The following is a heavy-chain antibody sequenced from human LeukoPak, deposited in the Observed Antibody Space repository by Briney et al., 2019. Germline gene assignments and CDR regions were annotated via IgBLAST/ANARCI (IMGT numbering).Heavy chain of an antibody. CDR3: ASMWATVVNEGDY. J-gene: IGHJ4*02. CDR1: GGSISSYY. D-gene: IGHD4-23*01. Sequence: NPSETLSLTCTVSGGSISSYYWSWIRQPPGKGLEWIGYIYYSGSTNYNPSLKSRVTISVDTSKNQFSLKLSSVTAADTAVYYCASMWATVVNEGDYWGQGTLVTVSS. CDR2: IYYSGST. V-gene: IGHV4-59*01.